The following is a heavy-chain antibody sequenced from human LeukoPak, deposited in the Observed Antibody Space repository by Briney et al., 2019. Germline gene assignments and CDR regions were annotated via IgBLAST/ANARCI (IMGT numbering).Heavy chain of an antibody. CDR2: INGDGGST. V-gene: IGHV3-74*01. CDR1: GFTFSSYW. D-gene: IGHD6-13*01. J-gene: IGHJ6*02. CDR3: AREIPQQLVAMDV. Sequence: GGSLRLSCAASGFTFSSYWMHWVRQAPGKGLVWVSRINGDGGSTTYADSVKGRFTISRDNAKNTLYLQMNSLRAEDTAVYYCAREIPQQLVAMDVWGQGTTVTVSS.